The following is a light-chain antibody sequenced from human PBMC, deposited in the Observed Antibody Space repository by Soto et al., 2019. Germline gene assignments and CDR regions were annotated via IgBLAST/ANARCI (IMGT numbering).Light chain of an antibody. V-gene: IGLV2-23*02. CDR3: CSYAGSSTYV. Sequence: QSVLTQPASLSGSPGQSITISCTGTSSDVGSYNLVSWYQQHPGKAPKLMIYEVSKRPSGVSNRFSGSKSGNTASLTISGLQAEDEADYYCCSYAGSSTYVFGTGSKVTFL. J-gene: IGLJ1*01. CDR1: SSDVGSYNL. CDR2: EVS.